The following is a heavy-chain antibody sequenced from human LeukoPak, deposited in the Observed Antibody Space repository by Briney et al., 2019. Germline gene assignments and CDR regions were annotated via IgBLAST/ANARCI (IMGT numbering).Heavy chain of an antibody. CDR2: TIPIRGMT. D-gene: IGHD3-16*01. J-gene: IGHJ4*02. CDR3: ARGPYDGTFYFDS. V-gene: IGHV1-69*04. CDR1: GGTFGSYG. Sequence: SVKVSCKISGGTFGSYGISWVRQAPGQGLEWMGRTIPIRGMTNYAQKFQGRVTITADTSTSTAYVELSSLTSEDTAVYFCARGPYDGTFYFDSWGQGTLVIVSS.